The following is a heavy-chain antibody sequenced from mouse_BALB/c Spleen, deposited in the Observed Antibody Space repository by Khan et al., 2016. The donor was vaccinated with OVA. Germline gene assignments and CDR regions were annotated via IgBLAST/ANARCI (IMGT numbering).Heavy chain of an antibody. J-gene: IGHJ1*01. CDR3: ARYPSWYFDV. V-gene: IGHV1-63*02. CDR1: GYTFTNYL. Sequence: QVQLQQSGAELLRPGTSVKMSCKAGGYTFTNYLIGWVKQRPGHGLEWIGDIYPGVYYTNYNEKFKGKATLTADTSSSTVFMQLSSLTFEESAIYYCARYPSWYFDVWGAGTTVTVSS. CDR2: IYPGVYYT.